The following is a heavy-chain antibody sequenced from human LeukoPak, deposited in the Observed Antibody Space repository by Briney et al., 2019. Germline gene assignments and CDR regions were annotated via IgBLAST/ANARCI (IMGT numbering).Heavy chain of an antibody. V-gene: IGHV3-30*19. D-gene: IGHD4-17*01. CDR1: GFTFSSYG. CDR3: ARDPTGGDYEFDY. CDR2: ISYDGSNK. J-gene: IGHJ4*02. Sequence: PGGSLRLSCAASGFTFSSYGMHWVRQAPGKGLEWVAVISYDGSNKYYADSVKGRFTISRDNSKNTLYLQMNSLRAEDTAVYYCARDPTGGDYEFDYWGQGTLVTVSS.